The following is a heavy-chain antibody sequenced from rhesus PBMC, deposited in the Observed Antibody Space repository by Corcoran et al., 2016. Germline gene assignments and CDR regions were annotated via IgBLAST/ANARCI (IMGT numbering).Heavy chain of an antibody. CDR2: IDGNFAGT. J-gene: IGHJ4*01. V-gene: IGHV4-81*01. Sequence: QPQLQESGPGLVKPSETLSLTCAVSGGSISGYYWSWIRQPPGKGLEWIGNIDGNFAGTNYNPSLKSRVTISIDTSKNQFSLKLTSVTAADTAVYYCARGGGTAAFDYWGQGVLVTVSS. D-gene: IGHD1-44*01. CDR3: ARGGGTAAFDY. CDR1: GGSISGYY.